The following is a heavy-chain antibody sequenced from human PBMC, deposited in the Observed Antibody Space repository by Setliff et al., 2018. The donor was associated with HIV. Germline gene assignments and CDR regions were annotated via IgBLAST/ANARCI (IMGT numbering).Heavy chain of an antibody. CDR3: ASRGIVVVTMSMPDEFFVH. V-gene: IGHV4-39*01. Sequence: LSLTCTVSGASLSRSTYYWGWIRQAPGKGLEWIGSIYYSGTTYYNPSLRGRVTISVDRSRNQFSLTLNSVTAADTATYYCASRGIVVVTMSMPDEFFVHWGHGTLVTVSS. CDR1: GASLSRSTYY. J-gene: IGHJ1*01. CDR2: IYYSGTT. D-gene: IGHD2-21*02.